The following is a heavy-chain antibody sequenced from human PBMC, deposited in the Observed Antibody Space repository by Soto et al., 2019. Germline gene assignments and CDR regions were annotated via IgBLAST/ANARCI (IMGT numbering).Heavy chain of an antibody. CDR1: GFTLSTHT. CDR3: ARDILSGGAYPDS. Sequence: GGSLRLSCAASGFTLSTHTMNWVRQAPGKGLEWISSISSGSSYIYYAGSVKGRFTISRDNAKNSLFLQMNSLRADDTAVYYCARDILSGGAYPDSWGQGTKVTVSS. CDR2: ISSGSSYI. V-gene: IGHV3-21*01. D-gene: IGHD3-10*01. J-gene: IGHJ5*01.